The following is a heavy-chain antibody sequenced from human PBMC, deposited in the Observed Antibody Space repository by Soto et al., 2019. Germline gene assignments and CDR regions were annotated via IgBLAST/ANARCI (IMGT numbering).Heavy chain of an antibody. D-gene: IGHD3-3*01. Sequence: SETLSLTCAVYGGSFSGYYWSWVRQPPGKGLEWIGEINHSGSTNYNPSLKSRVTISVDTSKNQFSLKLSSVTAADTAVYYCARLRITIFGVVRIGMDVWGQGTTVTVSS. CDR2: INHSGST. CDR1: GGSFSGYY. J-gene: IGHJ6*02. CDR3: ARLRITIFGVVRIGMDV. V-gene: IGHV4-34*01.